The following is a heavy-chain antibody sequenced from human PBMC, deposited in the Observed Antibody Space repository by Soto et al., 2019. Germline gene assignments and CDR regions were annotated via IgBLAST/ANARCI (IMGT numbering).Heavy chain of an antibody. J-gene: IGHJ4*02. V-gene: IGHV3-23*01. CDR1: GFSFRNYA. CDR3: VKGSRPITSVTGLIYGSY. D-gene: IGHD2-2*02. Sequence: PWGSLRLSCEASGFSFRNYAMTWFRQAPGKGLEWVSSISDVGGATYSADSVKGRLTISRDDSKNKLYLQMDNLRVEDTAVYFCVKGSRPITSVTGLIYGSYWGPGTPVTVSS. CDR2: ISDVGGAT.